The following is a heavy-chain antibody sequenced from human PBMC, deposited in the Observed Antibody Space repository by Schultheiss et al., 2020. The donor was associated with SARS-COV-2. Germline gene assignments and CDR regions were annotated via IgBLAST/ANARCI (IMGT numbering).Heavy chain of an antibody. Sequence: GGSLRLSCAASGFTFSSYAMHWVRQAPGKGLEWVSYISSSSSYIYYADSVKGRFTISRDNAKNSLYLQMNSLRAEDTAVYYCAREFSGSNYYDFDYWGQGTLVTVSS. V-gene: IGHV3-21*05. CDR3: AREFSGSNYYDFDY. D-gene: IGHD1-26*01. CDR1: GFTFSSYA. CDR2: ISSSSSYI. J-gene: IGHJ4*02.